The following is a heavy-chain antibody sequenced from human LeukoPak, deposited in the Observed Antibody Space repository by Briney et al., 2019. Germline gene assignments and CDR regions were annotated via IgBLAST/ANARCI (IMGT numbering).Heavy chain of an antibody. CDR1: GGTFSSYA. CDR3: ASGGDIVVVPAAQKYYFDY. V-gene: IGHV1-69*13. CDR2: IIPIFGTA. D-gene: IGHD2-2*01. Sequence: SVKVSCKASGGTFSSYAISWVRQAPGQGLEWMGGIIPIFGTANYAQKFQGRVTITADESTSTAYMELSSLRSEDTAVYYCASGGDIVVVPAAQKYYFDYWGQGTLVTVSS. J-gene: IGHJ4*02.